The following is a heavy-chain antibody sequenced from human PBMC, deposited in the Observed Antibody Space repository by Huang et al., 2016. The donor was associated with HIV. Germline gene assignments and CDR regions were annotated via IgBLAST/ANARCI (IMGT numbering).Heavy chain of an antibody. CDR2: SIPIFCTA. CDR3: ARVESRRYYDSSGYYY. J-gene: IGHJ4*02. Sequence: QVQLVQSGAEVKKPGSSVKVSCKASGGTFSSYAISWVRQAPGQGLEWMGGSIPIFCTANYAQKFQGRVTITADESTSTAYMELSSLRSEDTAVYYCARVESRRYYDSSGYYYWGQGTLVTVSS. CDR1: GGTFSSYA. D-gene: IGHD3-22*01. V-gene: IGHV1-69*01.